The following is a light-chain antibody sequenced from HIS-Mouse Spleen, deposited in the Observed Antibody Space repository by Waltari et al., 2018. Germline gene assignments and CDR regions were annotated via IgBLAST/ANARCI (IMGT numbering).Light chain of an antibody. Sequence: SYELTQPPSVSVSPGQTARITCSGDALPKQYAYWYQQKPGQAPVLVIYEDSERPSGIPGRCSGSSSGTTVTLTISGVQAEDEADYYCQSADSSGTYWVFGGGTKLTVL. CDR3: QSADSSGTYWV. V-gene: IGLV3-25*03. J-gene: IGLJ3*02. CDR2: EDS. CDR1: ALPKQY.